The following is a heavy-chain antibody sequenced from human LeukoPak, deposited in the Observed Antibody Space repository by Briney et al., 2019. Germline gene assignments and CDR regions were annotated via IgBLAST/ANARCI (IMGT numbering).Heavy chain of an antibody. D-gene: IGHD3-3*01. Sequence: SETLSLTCTVSGYSISSGYYWGLIRHPPGKGLEWIGSIYHSGSTNYNPSLKSRVTISVDTSKNQLSLKLSSVTAADTAVYYCARAPYYDFWSGPYYMDVWGKGTPVTVSS. CDR1: GYSISSGYY. CDR3: ARAPYYDFWSGPYYMDV. J-gene: IGHJ6*03. CDR2: IYHSGST. V-gene: IGHV4-38-2*02.